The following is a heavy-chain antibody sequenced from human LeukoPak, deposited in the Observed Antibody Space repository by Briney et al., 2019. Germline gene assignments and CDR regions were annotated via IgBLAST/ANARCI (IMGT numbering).Heavy chain of an antibody. D-gene: IGHD1-26*01. J-gene: IGHJ6*02. CDR2: ISWDGGST. CDR1: GFIFSTYG. V-gene: IGHV3-43D*03. CDR3: AKDIRPLGGSYYYYYGMDV. Sequence: GGSLRLSCAASGFIFSTYGMHWVRQAPGKGLEWVSLISWDGGSTYYADSVKGRFTISRDNSKNSLYLQMNSLRAEDTALYYCAKDIRPLGGSYYYYYGMDVWGQGTTVTVSS.